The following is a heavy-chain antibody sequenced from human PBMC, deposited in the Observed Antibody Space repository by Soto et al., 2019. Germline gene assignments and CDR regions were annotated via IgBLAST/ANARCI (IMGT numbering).Heavy chain of an antibody. CDR2: ISSSSSYI. J-gene: IGHJ4*02. D-gene: IGHD2-2*02. Sequence: EVQLVESGGGLVKPGGSLRLSCAASGFTFSSYSMNWVRQAPGKGLEWVSSISSSSSYIYYADSVKGRFTISRDNAKNSLYLQMNSLRAEDTAVYYCARDGNQLLYEDYWGQGTLVTVSS. CDR1: GFTFSSYS. CDR3: ARDGNQLLYEDY. V-gene: IGHV3-21*01.